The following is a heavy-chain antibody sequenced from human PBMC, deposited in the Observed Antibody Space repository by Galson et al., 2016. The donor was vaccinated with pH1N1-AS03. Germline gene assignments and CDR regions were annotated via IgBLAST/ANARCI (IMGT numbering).Heavy chain of an antibody. CDR3: ASDGVFDHKSAFDF. J-gene: IGHJ3*01. V-gene: IGHV3-74*03. CDR1: GFAFNKFW. D-gene: IGHD3-9*01. CDR2: IDTDGTSA. Sequence: SLRLSCAASGFAFNKFWMHWVRQASGKGLEWVSQIDTDGTSATYADSVKGRFTTSRDNAKNTLYLQMNSLRDEDTAVYYCASDGVFDHKSAFDFWGQGTMVTVSS.